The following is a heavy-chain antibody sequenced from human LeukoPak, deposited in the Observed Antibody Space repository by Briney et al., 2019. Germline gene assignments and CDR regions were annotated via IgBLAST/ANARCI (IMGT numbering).Heavy chain of an antibody. V-gene: IGHV1-46*02. CDR2: INPSGENK. J-gene: IGHJ4*02. D-gene: IGHD3-10*01. Sequence: GASAKVSCKASGYSFYNFCMHWVRQAPGRGLEWMGVINPSGENKRYAQKFQGRVTLTRDMSTSTVHMELSSLRSEDTAVYYCARATRGYDTGRDLDYWGQGTLVTVSS. CDR1: GYSFYNFC. CDR3: ARATRGYDTGRDLDY.